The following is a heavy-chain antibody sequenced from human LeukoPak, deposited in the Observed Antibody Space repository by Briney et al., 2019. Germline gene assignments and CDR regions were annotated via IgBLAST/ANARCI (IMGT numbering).Heavy chain of an antibody. J-gene: IGHJ3*02. CDR3: ARVGERDFWSGYFPSRSHAFDI. D-gene: IGHD3-3*01. CDR2: ISGSGGTT. Sequence: GGSLRLSCAASGFTFSNYAMSWVRQAPGKGLEWVSAISGSGGTTYYADSVKGRFTISRDNSKNTLYLQMNSLRAEDTAVYYCARVGERDFWSGYFPSRSHAFDIWGQGTMVTVSS. V-gene: IGHV3-23*01. CDR1: GFTFSNYA.